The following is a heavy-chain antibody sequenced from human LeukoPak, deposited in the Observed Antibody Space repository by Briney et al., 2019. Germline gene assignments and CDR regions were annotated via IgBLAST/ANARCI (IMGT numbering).Heavy chain of an antibody. V-gene: IGHV1-46*01. Sequence: ASVKVSCKASGYTFTSYYMHWVRQAPGQGLEWMGIINPSGGSTSYAQKFQGRVTMTRDTSTSTVYMELSSLRSEDAAVYYCAGDWTDYGDYRGYFDYWGQGTLVTVSS. J-gene: IGHJ4*02. CDR2: INPSGGST. CDR1: GYTFTSYY. D-gene: IGHD4-17*01. CDR3: AGDWTDYGDYRGYFDY.